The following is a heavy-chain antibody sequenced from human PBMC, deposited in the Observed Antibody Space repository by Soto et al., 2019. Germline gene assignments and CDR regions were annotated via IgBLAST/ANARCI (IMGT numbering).Heavy chain of an antibody. CDR2: INHSGST. Sequence: SQTLSLTCAVYGGSFRGYYWSWIRQPPGKGLEWIGEINHSGSTNYNPSLKSRVTISVDTSKNQFSLKLSSVTAADTAVYYCARCSGAAAGTMDYWGQGTLVTVSS. V-gene: IGHV4-34*01. D-gene: IGHD6-13*01. CDR3: ARCSGAAAGTMDY. CDR1: GGSFRGYY. J-gene: IGHJ4*02.